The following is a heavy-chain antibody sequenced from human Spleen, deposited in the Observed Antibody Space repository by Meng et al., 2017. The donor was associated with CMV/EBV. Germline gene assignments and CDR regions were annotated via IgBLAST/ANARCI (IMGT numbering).Heavy chain of an antibody. J-gene: IGHJ4*02. Sequence: GESLKISCAASGFTVSSNYMNWVRQAPGKGLEWVSSISSSSSYIYYADSVKGRFTISRDNAKNSLYLQMNSLRAEDTAVYYCAIGLGHLRPDYWGQGTLVTVSS. V-gene: IGHV3-21*01. CDR1: GFTVSSNY. CDR3: AIGLGHLRPDY. CDR2: ISSSSSYI.